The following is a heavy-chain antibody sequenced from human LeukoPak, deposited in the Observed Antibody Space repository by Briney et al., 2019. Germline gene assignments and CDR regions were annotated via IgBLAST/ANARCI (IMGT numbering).Heavy chain of an antibody. J-gene: IGHJ4*02. CDR1: GGSFSGYY. CDR2: INHSGST. Sequence: KSSETLSLTCAVYGGSFSGYYWSWIRQPPGEGLEWIGEINHSGSTNYNPSLKSRVTISVDTSKNQFSLKLSSVTAADTAVYYCARGPPYYYDSSGYYCRWGQGTLVTVSS. D-gene: IGHD3-22*01. CDR3: ARGPPYYYDSSGYYCR. V-gene: IGHV4-34*01.